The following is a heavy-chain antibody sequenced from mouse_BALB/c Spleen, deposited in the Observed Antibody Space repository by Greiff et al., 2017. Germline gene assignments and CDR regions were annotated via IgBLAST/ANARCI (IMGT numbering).Heavy chain of an antibody. CDR2: ISSGGSYT. J-gene: IGHJ3*01. CDR3: ATLTATAWFAY. CDR1: GFTFSSYG. V-gene: IGHV5-6*01. D-gene: IGHD1-2*01. Sequence: EVQGVESGGDLVKPGGSLKLSCAASGFTFSSYGMSWVRQTPDKRLEWVATISSGGSYTYYPDSVKGRFTISRDNAKNTLYLQMSSLKSEDTAMYYCATLTATAWFAYWGQGTLVTVSA.